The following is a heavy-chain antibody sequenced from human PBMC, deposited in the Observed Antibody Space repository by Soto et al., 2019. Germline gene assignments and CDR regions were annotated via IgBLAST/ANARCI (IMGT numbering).Heavy chain of an antibody. D-gene: IGHD3-10*01. Sequence: QVQLVQSGAEVKKPGASVKVSCKASGYTFTSYGISWVRQAPGQGLEWMGWISANNGNTNYAQKIQGRVTITTDTSTSTDYMELRSLRSDDTAVYYCARVDYYGSGSYYGGDAFDIWGQGTMVTVSS. J-gene: IGHJ3*02. CDR2: ISANNGNT. CDR3: ARVDYYGSGSYYGGDAFDI. CDR1: GYTFTSYG. V-gene: IGHV1-18*01.